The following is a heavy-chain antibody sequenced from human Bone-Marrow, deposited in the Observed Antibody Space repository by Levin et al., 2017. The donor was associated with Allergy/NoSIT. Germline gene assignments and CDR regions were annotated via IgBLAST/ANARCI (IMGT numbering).Heavy chain of an antibody. D-gene: IGHD5-24*01. CDR1: GFTFSSYW. Sequence: QPGGSLRLSCAASGFTFSSYWMTWVRQAPGKGLEWVANIKEDESEKNYVDSVKGRFTISRDNAKNSLYLQMDSLRAEDTTVYYCARGRWLQGGYYFDYWGQGTLVTVSS. CDR3: ARGRWLQGGYYFDY. J-gene: IGHJ4*02. V-gene: IGHV3-7*04. CDR2: IKEDESEK.